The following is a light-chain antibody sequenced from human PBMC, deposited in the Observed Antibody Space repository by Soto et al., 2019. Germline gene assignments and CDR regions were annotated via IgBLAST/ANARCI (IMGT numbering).Light chain of an antibody. CDR3: QQRKHWPPIT. CDR2: DSS. Sequence: ELKQSPATLSLSPGETATLSCRASQSVDKFLAWYQQRPGQPPRLLIFDSSNRATGVPVRFSGSGSGTVFTLTIGSLEPEDSAVYYCQQRKHWPPITFGQGTRLEIK. CDR1: QSVDKF. J-gene: IGKJ5*01. V-gene: IGKV3-11*01.